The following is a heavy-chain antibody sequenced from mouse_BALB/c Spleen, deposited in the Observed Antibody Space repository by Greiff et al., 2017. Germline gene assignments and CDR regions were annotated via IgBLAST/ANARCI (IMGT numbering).Heavy chain of an antibody. Sequence: VQLQQSGPELVKPGASVKVSCKASGYAFTSYNMYWVKQSHGKSLEWIGYIDPYNGGTSYNQKFKGKATLTVDKSSSTAYMHLNSLTSEDSAVYYCASPSCYGKDYAMDYWGQGTSVTVSS. D-gene: IGHD2-1*01. J-gene: IGHJ4*01. CDR1: GYAFTSYN. V-gene: IGHV1S135*01. CDR2: IDPYNGGT. CDR3: ASPSCYGKDYAMDY.